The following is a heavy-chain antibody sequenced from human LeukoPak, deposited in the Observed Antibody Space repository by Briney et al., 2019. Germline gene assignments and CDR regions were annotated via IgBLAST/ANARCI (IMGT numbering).Heavy chain of an antibody. J-gene: IGHJ4*02. V-gene: IGHV3-23*01. D-gene: IGHD2-15*01. CDR3: AKAPVASCSGAFCYPFDC. CDR1: GFTFSSYG. CDR2: ISGSGGST. Sequence: GGSLRLSCAAPGFTFSSYGMSWVRQAPGKGLEWVSAISGSGGSTYYADSVKGRFTISRDNSKNTLYLQMNSLRAEETAIYYCAKAPVASCSGAFCYPFDCWGQGNLVTVSS.